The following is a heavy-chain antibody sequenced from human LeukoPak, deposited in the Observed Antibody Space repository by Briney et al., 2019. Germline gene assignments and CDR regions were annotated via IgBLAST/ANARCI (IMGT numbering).Heavy chain of an antibody. J-gene: IGHJ4*02. V-gene: IGHV3-66*01. D-gene: IGHD5-18*01. Sequence: GGSLRLSCAPSGSTVTTNYMSWARQPPGKGLEWAPVIYSGGSTYYADSVKGRFTNSRDNTKNTLNLQMNSLRAEDTAVYYCAREDVDTAMVFDYWGQGTLVTVSS. CDR2: IYSGGST. CDR1: GSTVTTNY. CDR3: AREDVDTAMVFDY.